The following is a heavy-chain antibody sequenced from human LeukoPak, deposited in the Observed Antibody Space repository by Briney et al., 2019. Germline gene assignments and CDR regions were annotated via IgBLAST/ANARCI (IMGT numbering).Heavy chain of an antibody. CDR1: GGSISSDY. Sequence: PSETLPLTCTVSGGSISSDYWSWIRQPAGKGLEWIGRIYTTGTTNYSPSLKSRVTMSVDTSKNQFSLKLNSVTAADTAVYYCARDVKSRRRQWFGELSVYYYYYMDVWGKGTTVTISS. CDR3: ARDVKSRRRQWFGELSVYYYYYMDV. V-gene: IGHV4-4*07. CDR2: IYTTGTT. J-gene: IGHJ6*03. D-gene: IGHD3-10*01.